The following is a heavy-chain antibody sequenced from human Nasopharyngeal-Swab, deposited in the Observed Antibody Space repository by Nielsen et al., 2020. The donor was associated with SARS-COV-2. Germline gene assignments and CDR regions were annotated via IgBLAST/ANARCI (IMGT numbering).Heavy chain of an antibody. CDR2: IGWDDDK. CDR3: ARITGQATAGSGFDY. J-gene: IGHJ4*02. D-gene: IGHD6-13*01. V-gene: IGHV2-70*04. Sequence: WIRQPPGKALEWLARIGWDDDKIFSTSLKTRLTISKDTSRNQVVLTMSNMGPVDTATFFCARITGQATAGSGFDYWGPGTLVTVSS.